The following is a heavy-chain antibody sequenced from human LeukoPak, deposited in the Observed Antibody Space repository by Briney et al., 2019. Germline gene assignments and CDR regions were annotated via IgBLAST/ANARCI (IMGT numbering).Heavy chain of an antibody. CDR3: ARVGSRGDWFDY. J-gene: IGHJ5*01. Sequence: GGSLRLSCAASGFTFSTYTMLWVRQTPGKGLEGLFYINSVGIAVHYAYSVKDRFTFSRDNAKKSLYLQMDSLRVEDTGIYYCARVGSRGDWFDYWGQGTRVTVSS. CDR1: GFTFSTYT. D-gene: IGHD1-26*01. V-gene: IGHV3-48*01. CDR2: INSVGIAV.